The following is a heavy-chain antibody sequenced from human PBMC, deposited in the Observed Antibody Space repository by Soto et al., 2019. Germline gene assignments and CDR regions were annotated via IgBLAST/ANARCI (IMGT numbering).Heavy chain of an antibody. Sequence: SETLSLTCAVYGGSFSGYYWSWIRQPPGKGLEWIGEINHSGSTNYNPSLKSRVTISVDTSKNQFSLKLSSVTAADTAVYYFARGGYYGSGSYQPTNWFDPWGQGTLVTVSS. V-gene: IGHV4-34*01. CDR3: ARGGYYGSGSYQPTNWFDP. D-gene: IGHD3-10*01. CDR1: GGSFSGYY. CDR2: INHSGST. J-gene: IGHJ5*02.